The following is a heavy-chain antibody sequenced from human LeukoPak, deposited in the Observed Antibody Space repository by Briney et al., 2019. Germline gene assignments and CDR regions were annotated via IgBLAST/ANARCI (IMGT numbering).Heavy chain of an antibody. Sequence: SETLSLTCSVSGASLTIYYWNWIRQPAGKGLEWIGRYASGTTTHNPSLKSQFSMSIDTSKNQISLKLTSVTAADTAVYYCARLLDNDNSGDPDTFDVWGQGTVVTVSS. D-gene: IGHD3-22*01. J-gene: IGHJ3*01. CDR3: ARLLDNDNSGDPDTFDV. V-gene: IGHV4-4*07. CDR2: YASGTT. CDR1: GASLTIYY.